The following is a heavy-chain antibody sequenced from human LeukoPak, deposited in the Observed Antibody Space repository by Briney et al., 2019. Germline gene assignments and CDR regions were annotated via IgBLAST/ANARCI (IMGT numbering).Heavy chain of an antibody. V-gene: IGHV3-74*01. Sequence: GGSLRLSCTASGFTFSSSWMHWVRHAPGKGLVWVSRINSDASSTSYADSVKGRFTISRDNAKNSLYLQMNSLRAEDTAVYYCVRDHSGWSLDPWGQGTLVTVSS. CDR2: INSDASST. CDR3: VRDHSGWSLDP. CDR1: GFTFSSSW. D-gene: IGHD6-19*01. J-gene: IGHJ5*02.